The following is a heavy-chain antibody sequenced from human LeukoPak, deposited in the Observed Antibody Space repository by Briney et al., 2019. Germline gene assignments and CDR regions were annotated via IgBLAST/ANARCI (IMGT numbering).Heavy chain of an antibody. V-gene: IGHV4-39*07. D-gene: IGHD4-17*01. Sequence: PSETLSLTCTVSGGSISSGIYYWSWIRQPPGKGLEWIGNIYYSGSTYYNPSLRSRVTISVDTSKNQFSLRLSSVTAADTAVYYCARDLAGDYLYYYYYMDVWGKGTTVTISS. J-gene: IGHJ6*03. CDR2: IYYSGST. CDR3: ARDLAGDYLYYYYYMDV. CDR1: GGSISSGIYY.